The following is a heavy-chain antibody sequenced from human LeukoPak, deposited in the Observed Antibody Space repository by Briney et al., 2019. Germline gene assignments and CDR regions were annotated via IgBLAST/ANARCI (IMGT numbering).Heavy chain of an antibody. CDR2: IYSGGST. Sequence: GGSLRLSCAASGFTVSSNYMSWVRQAPGKGLEWVSVIYSGGSTYYADSVKGRFTISRDNSKNTLYLQMNSLRAEDTAVYYCAKVGYGWYDIDYWGQGTLVTVSS. J-gene: IGHJ4*02. V-gene: IGHV3-66*02. D-gene: IGHD6-19*01. CDR3: AKVGYGWYDIDY. CDR1: GFTVSSNY.